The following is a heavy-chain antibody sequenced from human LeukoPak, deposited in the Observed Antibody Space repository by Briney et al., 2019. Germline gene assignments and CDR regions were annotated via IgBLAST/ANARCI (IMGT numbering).Heavy chain of an antibody. J-gene: IGHJ3*02. CDR1: GGSISSSSYY. V-gene: IGHV4-39*07. CDR3: AREAAWGSYRESDAFDI. D-gene: IGHD3-16*02. CDR2: IYYSGST. Sequence: SETLSLTCTVSGGSISSSSYYWGWIRQPPGKGLEWIGSIYYSGSTYYNPSLKSRFTISVDTSKNQFSLKLSSVTAADTAVYYCAREAAWGSYRESDAFDIWGQGTMVTVSS.